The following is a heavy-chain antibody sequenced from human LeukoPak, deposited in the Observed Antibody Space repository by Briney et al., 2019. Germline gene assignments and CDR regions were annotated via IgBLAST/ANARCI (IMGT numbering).Heavy chain of an antibody. D-gene: IGHD6-13*01. V-gene: IGHV3-30*18. CDR1: GFTFSSYG. CDR3: AKAGHRHSSSWYRDFDY. CDR2: ISYDGSNK. J-gene: IGHJ4*02. Sequence: PGGSLRLSCAASGFTFSSYGMHWVRQAPGKGLEWVAVISYDGSNKYYADSVKGRFTISRDNSKNTLYLQMNSLRAEDTAVYYCAKAGHRHSSSWYRDFDYWGQGTLVTVSS.